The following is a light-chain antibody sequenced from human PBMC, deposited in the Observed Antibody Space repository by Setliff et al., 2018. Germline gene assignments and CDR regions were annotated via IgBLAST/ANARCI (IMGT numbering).Light chain of an antibody. V-gene: IGLV2-14*03. J-gene: IGLJ1*01. CDR1: STDIGGYNY. CDR2: LVN. Sequence: QSALTQPASVSGSPGQSITISCTGTSTDIGGYNYVSWFQQHPGNVPKLIIYLVNNRPSGVSHRFSGSKSGSTAYLTISGLQDEDEADYYCSSFTGMSTRVFGTGTKVTVL. CDR3: SSFTGMSTRV.